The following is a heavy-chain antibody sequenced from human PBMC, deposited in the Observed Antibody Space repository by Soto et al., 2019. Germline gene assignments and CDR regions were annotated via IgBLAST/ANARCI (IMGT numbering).Heavy chain of an antibody. D-gene: IGHD3-10*01. CDR3: ARDRPPYYYGSGSFRYYYYGMDV. CDR2: INSDGSST. CDR1: GFTFSSYW. Sequence: GGSLRLSCAASGFTFSSYWMHWVRQAPEKGLVWVSRINSDGSSTSYADSVKGRFTISRDNAKNTLYLQMNSLRAEDTAVYYCARDRPPYYYGSGSFRYYYYGMDVWGQGTTVTVSS. J-gene: IGHJ6*02. V-gene: IGHV3-74*01.